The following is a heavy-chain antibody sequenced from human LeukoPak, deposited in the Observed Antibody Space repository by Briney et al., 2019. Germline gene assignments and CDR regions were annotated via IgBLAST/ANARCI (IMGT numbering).Heavy chain of an antibody. V-gene: IGHV3-7*01. Sequence: PGGSLRLSCAASGFTFSSYWMSWVRQAPGKGLEWVANIKQDGSEKYYVDSEKGRFPISRDNAKNSLYLQMNSLRAEDTAVYYCAREGLPPIHGAVTIYYFDYWGQGTLVTVSS. CDR2: IKQDGSEK. CDR3: AREGLPPIHGAVTIYYFDY. CDR1: GFTFSSYW. D-gene: IGHD4-17*01. J-gene: IGHJ4*02.